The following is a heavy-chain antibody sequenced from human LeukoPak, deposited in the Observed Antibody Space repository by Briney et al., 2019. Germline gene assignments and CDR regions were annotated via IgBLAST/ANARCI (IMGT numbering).Heavy chain of an antibody. V-gene: IGHV4-39*01. J-gene: IGHJ4*02. CDR3: ARRLIGPIAEADELDY. CDR2: PYYSAST. Sequence: PTETLTLTCTVSGGSISSSSNNWGWIRQPPGKGLKWIGSPYYSASTYYNPSLKSLIIISDDTSNNQFSLKLSSVTAADTAVYYCARRLIGPIAEADELDYWGQGPLVTVPT. D-gene: IGHD6-19*01. CDR1: GGSISSSSNN.